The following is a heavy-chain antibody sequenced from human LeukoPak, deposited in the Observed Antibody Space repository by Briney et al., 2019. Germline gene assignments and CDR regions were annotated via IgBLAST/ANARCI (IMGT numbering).Heavy chain of an antibody. D-gene: IGHD1-1*01. CDR3: AKCLLHLWNRNYYYYMDV. CDR2: INSDGSST. CDR1: GFTFSSYW. Sequence: GGSLRLSCAASGFTFSSYWMHWVRQAPGKGLVWVSRINSDGSSTSYADSVKGRFTISRDNAKNTLYLQMNSLRAEDTAVYYCAKCLLHLWNRNYYYYMDVWGRGTTVTVSS. V-gene: IGHV3-74*01. J-gene: IGHJ6*03.